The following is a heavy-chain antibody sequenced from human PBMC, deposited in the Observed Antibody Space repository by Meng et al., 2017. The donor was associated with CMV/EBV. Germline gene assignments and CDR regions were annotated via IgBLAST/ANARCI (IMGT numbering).Heavy chain of an antibody. V-gene: IGHV1-2*02. J-gene: IGHJ3*02. CDR2: INPNSGGT. Sequence: ASVKVSCKASGYTFTGYYMHWVRQAPGQGLEWMGWINPNSGGTNYAQKFQGRVTMTRDTSISTAYMELSRLRSDDTAVYYCAREGVVGVPAALTSGDAFDIWGQGTMVTVSS. CDR3: AREGVVGVPAALTSGDAFDI. D-gene: IGHD2-2*01. CDR1: GYTFTGYY.